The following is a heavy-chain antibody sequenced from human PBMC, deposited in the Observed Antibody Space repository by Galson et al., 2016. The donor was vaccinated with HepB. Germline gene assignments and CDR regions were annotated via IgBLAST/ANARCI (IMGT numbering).Heavy chain of an antibody. Sequence: SLRLSCAASGFIFSSYAMNWVRQAPGKGLEWVAVIAFDGTNKKYADSVKGRFTISRDNSKNTVYLQMSSLRAEDTAVYYCARIAVAGGYHYYGMDVWGQGTTVTVSS. CDR3: ARIAVAGGYHYYGMDV. CDR2: IAFDGTNK. CDR1: GFIFSSYA. D-gene: IGHD6-19*01. J-gene: IGHJ6*02. V-gene: IGHV3-30-3*01.